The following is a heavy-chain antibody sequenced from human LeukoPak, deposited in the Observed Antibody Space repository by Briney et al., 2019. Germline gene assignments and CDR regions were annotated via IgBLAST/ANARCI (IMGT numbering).Heavy chain of an antibody. V-gene: IGHV3-7*01. Sequence: GGSLRLSCEASGFIFSSYWMSWVRQAPGKGLEWVANIKHDGSEKYYVDSVKGRFTISRDNAKNSLHLQMNSLRAEDTAVYYCASRNNMDVWGQGTTVSVFS. CDR3: ASRNNMDV. CDR1: GFIFSSYW. CDR2: IKHDGSEK. D-gene: IGHD1/OR15-1a*01. J-gene: IGHJ6*02.